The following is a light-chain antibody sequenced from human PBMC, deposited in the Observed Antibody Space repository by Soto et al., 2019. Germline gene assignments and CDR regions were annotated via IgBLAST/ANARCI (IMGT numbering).Light chain of an antibody. J-gene: IGKJ5*01. Sequence: EIVMTQSPTTLSVSPGERATLSCRASQSVSSHLAWYQHKPGQAPRLLFYDASTRATGIPARFSGSGSGTEFTLTISRLEPDDSAVYYCQQYGSSPITFGQGTRLEIK. V-gene: IGKV3-15*01. CDR3: QQYGSSPIT. CDR1: QSVSSH. CDR2: DAS.